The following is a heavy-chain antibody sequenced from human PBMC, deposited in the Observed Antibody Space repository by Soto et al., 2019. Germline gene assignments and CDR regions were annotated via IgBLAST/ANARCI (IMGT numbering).Heavy chain of an antibody. CDR1: GASINSDY. CDR2: VYHIGST. Sequence: SETLSLTCTVSGASINSDYWSWIRQAPGKGLEWIGYVYHIGSTDYNPPLKSRVTISIDKSKNQLSLNLRSVTAADTAVYFCARFTYKSGFNWFDPWGQGTQVTVSS. CDR3: ARFTYKSGFNWFDP. V-gene: IGHV4-59*01. J-gene: IGHJ5*02. D-gene: IGHD5-12*01.